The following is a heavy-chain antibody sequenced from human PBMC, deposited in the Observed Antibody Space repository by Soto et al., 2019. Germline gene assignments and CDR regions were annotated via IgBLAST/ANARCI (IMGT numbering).Heavy chain of an antibody. CDR2: ISYDGSNK. V-gene: IGHV3-30-3*01. D-gene: IGHD2-2*02. CDR1: GFTFSSYA. CDR3: AREMGSEGCSSTSCYTPAGMDV. J-gene: IGHJ6*02. Sequence: QPGGSLRLSCAASGFTFSSYAMHWVRQAPGKGLEWVAVISYDGSNKYYADSVKGRFTISRDNSKNTLYLQMNSLRAEDTAVYYCAREMGSEGCSSTSCYTPAGMDVWGQGTTVTVSS.